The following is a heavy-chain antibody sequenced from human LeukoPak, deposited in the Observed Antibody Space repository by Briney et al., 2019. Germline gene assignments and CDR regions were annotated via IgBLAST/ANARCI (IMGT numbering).Heavy chain of an antibody. CDR1: GFTFDDYG. D-gene: IGHD2-2*02. J-gene: IGHJ6*03. CDR2: IDHSGTT. Sequence: GSLRLSCAASGFTFDDYGMSWVRQAPGKGLEGIGEIDHSGTTNYNPSLKSRVTMSVDTSKNQFSLMVSSVTAADTAVYYCATGRNGVVPAPILGVGPWYNYHYMDVWGKGTTVTVSS. CDR3: ATGRNGVVPAPILGVGPWYNYHYMDV. V-gene: IGHV4-34*01.